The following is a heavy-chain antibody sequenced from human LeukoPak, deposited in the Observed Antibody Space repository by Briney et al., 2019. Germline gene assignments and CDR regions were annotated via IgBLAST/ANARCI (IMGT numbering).Heavy chain of an antibody. CDR1: GFTFSSYS. CDR2: ISSSSSYI. Sequence: GGSLRFSCAASGFTFSSYSMNWVRQAPGKGLEWVSSISSSSSYIYYADSVKGRFTISRDNAKNSLYLQMNSLRAEDTAVYYCARDGCSSTSCSPTWFDPWGQGTLVTVSS. J-gene: IGHJ5*02. CDR3: ARDGCSSTSCSPTWFDP. V-gene: IGHV3-21*01. D-gene: IGHD2-2*01.